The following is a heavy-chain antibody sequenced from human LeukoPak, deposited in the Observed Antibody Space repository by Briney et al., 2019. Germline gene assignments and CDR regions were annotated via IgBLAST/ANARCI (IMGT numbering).Heavy chain of an antibody. J-gene: IGHJ4*02. CDR2: ISYDAKSN. Sequence: GGSLRLSCVTSGFTFSSYGMHWVRQVPGKGLEWVAVISYDAKSNDHVDSVKGRFTISRDNSKNTLYLQMNSLKTEDTAVYYCTTDQENYYGSGSYYPLPDYWGQGTLVTVSS. V-gene: IGHV3-30*03. D-gene: IGHD3-10*01. CDR3: TTDQENYYGSGSYYPLPDY. CDR1: GFTFSSYG.